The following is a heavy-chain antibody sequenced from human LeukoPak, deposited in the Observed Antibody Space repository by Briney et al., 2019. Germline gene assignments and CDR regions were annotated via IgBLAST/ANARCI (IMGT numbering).Heavy chain of an antibody. J-gene: IGHJ4*02. CDR1: GFTVSSNY. D-gene: IGHD2/OR15-2a*01. CDR2: IYSGGST. V-gene: IGHV3-53*01. Sequence: RSGGSLRLSCAASGFTVSSNYMSWVRQAPGKGLEWVSVIYSGGSTYYADSVEGRFTISRDNSKNMLYLQMNSLRAEDTAVYYCARTFSSATFWLDYFDYWGQGTLVTVSS. CDR3: ARTFSSATFWLDYFDY.